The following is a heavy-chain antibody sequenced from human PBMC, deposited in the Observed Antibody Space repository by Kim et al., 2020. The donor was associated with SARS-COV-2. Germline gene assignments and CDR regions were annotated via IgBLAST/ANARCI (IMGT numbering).Heavy chain of an antibody. CDR1: GFTFSSYD. D-gene: IGHD4-17*01. V-gene: IGHV3-13*01. CDR2: IGTAGDT. Sequence: GGSLRLSCAASGFTFSSYDMHWVRQATGKGLEWVSAIGTAGDTYYPGSVKGRFIISRENAKNSLYLQMNSLRAGDTAVYYCASSVPTTVTEDWYFDLWGRGTLVTVSS. J-gene: IGHJ2*01. CDR3: ASSVPTTVTEDWYFDL.